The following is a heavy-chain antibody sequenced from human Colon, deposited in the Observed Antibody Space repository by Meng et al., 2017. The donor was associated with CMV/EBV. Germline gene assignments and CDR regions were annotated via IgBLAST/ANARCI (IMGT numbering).Heavy chain of an antibody. CDR3: ARGRDGVVSDKAWFDS. CDR1: GFTFSSFW. J-gene: IGHJ5*01. D-gene: IGHD5-24*01. V-gene: IGHV3-74*01. CDR2: VKNDGTRT. Sequence: GESLKISCAASGFTFSSFWMYWVRQSAGKGLEWVSRVKNDGTRTDYADSVKGRFTVSRDNSKETVYLQMNSLRVDDTAIYYCARGRDGVVSDKAWFDSWGQGTEVTVSS.